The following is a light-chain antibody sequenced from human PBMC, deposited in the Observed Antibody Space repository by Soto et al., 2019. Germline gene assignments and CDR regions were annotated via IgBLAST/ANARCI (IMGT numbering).Light chain of an antibody. CDR2: DVS. J-gene: IGLJ1*01. CDR1: SSDFGGYNY. V-gene: IGLV2-14*01. CDR3: SSYTSSSTLSA. Sequence: QSVLTQPASVSGSPGQSITISCTGTSSDFGGYNYVSWYQQHPGKAPKLMIYDVSNRPSGVSNRFSGSKSGNTASLTISGLQAEDEADYYCSSYTSSSTLSAFGTGTKVTVL.